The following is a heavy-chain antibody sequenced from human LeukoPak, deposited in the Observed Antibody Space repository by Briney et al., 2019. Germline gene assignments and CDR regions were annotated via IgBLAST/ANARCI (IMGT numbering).Heavy chain of an antibody. D-gene: IGHD5-12*01. CDR2: ISGSGGST. V-gene: IGHV3-23*01. CDR3: ARGPSGYHNT. CDR1: GFTFSSFW. Sequence: GGSLRLSCTTSGFTFSSFWMSWVRQAPGKGLEWVSAISGSGGSTYYADSVKGRFTISRDNSKNTLYLQMNSLRAEDTAVYYCARGPSGYHNTGGQGTLVTVSS. J-gene: IGHJ4*02.